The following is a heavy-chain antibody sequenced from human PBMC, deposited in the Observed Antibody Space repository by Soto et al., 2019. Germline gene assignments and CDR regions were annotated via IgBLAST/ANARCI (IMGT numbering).Heavy chain of an antibody. Sequence: EVQLVESGGGLVQPGGSLRLSCEASGFTVSSNYMSWVRQAPGKGLEWISIMYSGGDTYYADSVKGRFTISRDNSKNTLYLQTDSLSAAETAVDYCASRGSSGWYRGGFDYWGQGTLVTVSS. V-gene: IGHV3-66*01. D-gene: IGHD6-19*01. J-gene: IGHJ4*02. CDR2: MYSGGDT. CDR3: ASRGSSGWYRGGFDY. CDR1: GFTVSSNY.